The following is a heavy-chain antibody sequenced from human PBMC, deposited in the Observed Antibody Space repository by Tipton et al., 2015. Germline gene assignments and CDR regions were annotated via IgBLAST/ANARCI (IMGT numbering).Heavy chain of an antibody. D-gene: IGHD3-9*01. V-gene: IGHV4-34*01. CDR3: ACQDYDSLTRDYQTVDY. CDR1: GGSFSGYY. Sequence: LRLSCAVYGGSFSGYYWSWIRQPPGKGLEWIGNIYYSGSTYYNPSLNSRVTISIDTSRNQFSLKLSSVTAADTAVYYCACQDYDSLTRDYQTVDYWGQGTLVTVSS. J-gene: IGHJ4*02. CDR2: IYYSGST.